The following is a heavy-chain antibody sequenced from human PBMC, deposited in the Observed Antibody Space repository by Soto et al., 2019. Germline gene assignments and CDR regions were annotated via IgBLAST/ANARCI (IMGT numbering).Heavy chain of an antibody. D-gene: IGHD3-10*01. CDR2: ISSGGTTT. Sequence: GGSLRLSCAASGFRFSDHYMTWIRQAPGKGLEWVSKISSGGTTTYYADSVKGRFTVSRDNAKNSLYLQMNSLRIEDTAVYYCAGDPYYYGSAFWGQGTLVTVSS. V-gene: IGHV3-11*01. J-gene: IGHJ4*02. CDR3: AGDPYYYGSAF. CDR1: GFRFSDHY.